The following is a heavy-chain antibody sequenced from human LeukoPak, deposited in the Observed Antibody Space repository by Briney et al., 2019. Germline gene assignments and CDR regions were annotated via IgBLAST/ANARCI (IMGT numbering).Heavy chain of an antibody. J-gene: IGHJ4*02. CDR2: ISSSGSTI. D-gene: IGHD6-19*01. V-gene: IGHV3-48*03. Sequence: GGSLRLSCAASGFTFSSYEMNWVRQAPGKGLEWVSYISSSGSTIYYADSVKGRFTISRDNGKNSLYLQMNSLRAEDTAVYYCATDPPSGAGRDYWGQGTLVTVSS. CDR1: GFTFSSYE. CDR3: ATDPPSGAGRDY.